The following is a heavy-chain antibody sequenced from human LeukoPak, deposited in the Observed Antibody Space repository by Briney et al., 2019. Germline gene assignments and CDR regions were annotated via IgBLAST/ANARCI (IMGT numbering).Heavy chain of an antibody. D-gene: IGHD2-15*01. Sequence: GASVKVSCKASGYTFTSYDINWVRQATGQGLEWMGWMNPNSGSTGYAQKFQGRVTMTRNTSISTAYMELSSLRSEDTAVYYCARHCSGGSCYSAGDNWFDPWGQGTLVTVSS. CDR3: ARHCSGGSCYSAGDNWFDP. CDR1: GYTFTSYD. CDR2: MNPNSGST. J-gene: IGHJ5*02. V-gene: IGHV1-8*01.